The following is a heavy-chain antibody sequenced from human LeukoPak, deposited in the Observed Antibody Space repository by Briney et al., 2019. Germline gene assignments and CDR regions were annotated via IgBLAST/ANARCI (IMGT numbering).Heavy chain of an antibody. V-gene: IGHV4-59*08. CDR1: GGSISSYY. J-gene: IGHJ4*02. D-gene: IGHD2-2*01. Sequence: SETLSLTCTVSGGSISSYYRSWIRQTPGKGLEWIGYIYYSGSTNYNPSLKSRVNISVDTSKNQFSLKLSSVTAADTALYYCASLYCSSTSCYLFHWGQGTLVTVSS. CDR3: ASLYCSSTSCYLFH. CDR2: IYYSGST.